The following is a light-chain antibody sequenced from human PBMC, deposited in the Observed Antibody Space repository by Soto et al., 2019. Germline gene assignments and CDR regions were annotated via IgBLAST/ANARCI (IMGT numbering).Light chain of an antibody. CDR1: SSDIGGYNF. J-gene: IGLJ3*02. Sequence: QSALTQPASVSGSPGQSITISCTGTSSDIGGYNFVSWYQHHPGKAPKLMIYEVNNRPSGVSSRFSGSKSGNTASLTISGLQTEDEADYYCSSYAGSYILGVFGGGTKLTVL. CDR2: EVN. CDR3: SSYAGSYILGV. V-gene: IGLV2-14*01.